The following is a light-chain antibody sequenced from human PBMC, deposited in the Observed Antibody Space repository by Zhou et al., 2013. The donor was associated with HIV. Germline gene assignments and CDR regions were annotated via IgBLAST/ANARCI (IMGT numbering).Light chain of an antibody. Sequence: DIQMTQSPSSLSASVGDRVTLTCRTRLSIRNFLNWYQQRPGGTPKLLVYQASTLESRVPSRFSGRASGADFHLSIVSLQPDDFATYYCQYYGDSSKTFGRGTRVEMK. V-gene: IGKV1-5*03. CDR2: QAS. J-gene: IGKJ4*02. CDR1: LSIRNF. CDR3: QYYGDSSKT.